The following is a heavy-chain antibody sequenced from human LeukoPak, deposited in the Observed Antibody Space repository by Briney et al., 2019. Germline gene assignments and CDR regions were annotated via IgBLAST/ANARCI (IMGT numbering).Heavy chain of an antibody. V-gene: IGHV1-69*05. CDR2: IIPIFCTA. J-gene: IGHJ4*02. D-gene: IGHD3-9*01. Sequence: GASVKVSCKASGGTFSSYAISWVRQAPGQGLEWMGGIIPIFCTANYAQKFQGRVTITTDESTSTAYMELSSLRSEDTAVYYCARDLGVDYDILTGYYNVHYFDYWGQGTLVTVSS. CDR3: ARDLGVDYDILTGYYNVHYFDY. CDR1: GGTFSSYA.